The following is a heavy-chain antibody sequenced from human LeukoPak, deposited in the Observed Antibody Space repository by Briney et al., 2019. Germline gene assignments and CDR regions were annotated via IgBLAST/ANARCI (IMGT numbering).Heavy chain of an antibody. V-gene: IGHV3-30*18. CDR3: AKDLTGGNYYLDF. J-gene: IGHJ4*02. D-gene: IGHD1-26*01. CDR1: GFTFSTYG. Sequence: GGSLRLSCAASGFTFSTYGMHWVRQPPGKGLEWVALISYDGSNTHSADSVRGRFTISRDNSKNTLYLQRNSTRAEDTAVYYCAKDLTGGNYYLDFWGQGTLLTVSS. CDR2: ISYDGSNT.